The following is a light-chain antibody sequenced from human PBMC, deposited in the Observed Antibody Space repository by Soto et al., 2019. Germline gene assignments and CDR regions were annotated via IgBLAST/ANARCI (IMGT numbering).Light chain of an antibody. CDR1: QDISPW. CDR3: QQTKTPGT. Sequence: DIQMTQSPSCLYASVGDRVTITCRASQDISPWLAWYQHKPGEAPKLLIYSASNLQSGVPSRFSGSGSGTEFTLTISSLQPEDFTTYYCQQTKTPGTFGQGTKVDIK. J-gene: IGKJ1*01. CDR2: SAS. V-gene: IGKV1-12*01.